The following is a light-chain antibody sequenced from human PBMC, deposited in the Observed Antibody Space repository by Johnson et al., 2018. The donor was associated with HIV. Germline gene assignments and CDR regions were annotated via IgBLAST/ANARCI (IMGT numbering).Light chain of an antibody. CDR2: DNN. Sequence: HSVLTQPPSVSAAPGQKVTISCSGSSSNIGNNYVSWYQQLPGTAPKLLIYDNNKRPSGIPDRFSGSKSGTSATLAITGLQTGDEADYYCGTWDSSLISNVFGPGTKVTVL. CDR1: SSNIGNNY. J-gene: IGLJ1*01. V-gene: IGLV1-51*01. CDR3: GTWDSSLISNV.